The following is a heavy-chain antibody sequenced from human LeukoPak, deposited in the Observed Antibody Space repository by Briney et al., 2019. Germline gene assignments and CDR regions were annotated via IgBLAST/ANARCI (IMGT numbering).Heavy chain of an antibody. CDR2: IISDWSTT. D-gene: IGHD3-10*01. V-gene: IGHV3-74*01. J-gene: IGHJ4*02. Sequence: GGSLRLSCGASVIIFSDYEMYWVRQAPGKGLVWVSRIISDWSTTNYADSVKDRFTISRDNAKNTVYLQMNSLRAEDTAVYYCARGNYGFDYWGQGTLVTVSS. CDR1: VIIFSDYE. CDR3: ARGNYGFDY.